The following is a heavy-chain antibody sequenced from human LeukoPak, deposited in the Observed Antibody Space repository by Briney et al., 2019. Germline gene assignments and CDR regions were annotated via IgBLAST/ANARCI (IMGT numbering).Heavy chain of an antibody. CDR1: GGSISSGGYY. CDR2: IYYSGST. Sequence: PSQTLSLTCTVSGGSISSGGYYWSWIRQHPGKGLEWIGYIYYSGSTYYNPSLKSRVTISVDTSKNQFSLKLSSVTAADTAVYYCARAPRRAGRNAFDIWGKGTMVTVSS. D-gene: IGHD1-1*01. CDR3: ARAPRRAGRNAFDI. V-gene: IGHV4-31*03. J-gene: IGHJ3*02.